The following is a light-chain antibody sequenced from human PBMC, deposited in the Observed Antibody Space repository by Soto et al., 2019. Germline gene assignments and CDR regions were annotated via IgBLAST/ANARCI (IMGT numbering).Light chain of an antibody. J-gene: IGKJ4*01. CDR2: ATS. CDR3: QKYNSAPLT. V-gene: IGKV1-27*01. CDR1: QGIAPY. Sequence: DVQMTQSPSSLSAFVGDRVTITCRSSQGIAPYLAWFQQKPGKVPKLLIYATSTLQSGVPPRFSGSGSGTDFTLTINILQPEDVGTYYCQKYNSAPLTFVGGTKVEIK.